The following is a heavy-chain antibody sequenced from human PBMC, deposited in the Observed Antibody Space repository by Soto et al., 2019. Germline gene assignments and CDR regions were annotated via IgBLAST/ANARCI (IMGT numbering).Heavy chain of an antibody. CDR1: GDSTSRGGYY. CDR2: IYWSGNT. J-gene: IGHJ3*02. CDR3: ARGAADYGDAFDI. Sequence: QVRLQESGPGLVKPSQTLSLTCRVSGDSTSRGGYYWSWIRQHPGKGLEWIGYIYWSGNTYFNPSLKSRVSISLGTSSNHFSLNLTSVTAADTAVSYCARGAADYGDAFDIWGQGTTVTVSS. V-gene: IGHV4-31*03. D-gene: IGHD4-17*01.